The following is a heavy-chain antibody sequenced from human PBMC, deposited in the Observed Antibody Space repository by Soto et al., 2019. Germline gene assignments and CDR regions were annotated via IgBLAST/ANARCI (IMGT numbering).Heavy chain of an antibody. D-gene: IGHD1-7*01. CDR2: IYRTGSI. J-gene: IGHJ4*02. CDR1: DGSFTSNNW. Sequence: SEPLSLTCAVSDGSFTSNNWWTWVRKPPGQGLEWIGEIYRTGSINYNPSLKSRVTISLDKSENQFSLKVTSLTAAGTAVYYCASRDPGTSVDYWGQGTLVTVSS. CDR3: ASRDPGTSVDY. V-gene: IGHV4-4*02.